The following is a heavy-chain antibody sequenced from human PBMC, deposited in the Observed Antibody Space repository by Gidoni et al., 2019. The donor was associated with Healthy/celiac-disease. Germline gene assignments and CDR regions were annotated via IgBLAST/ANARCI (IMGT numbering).Heavy chain of an antibody. CDR1: GFTFDDYA. CDR3: AKEIHYDSSGYPFDY. Sequence: EVQLVESGGRLVQPGRSLRLSCPASGFTFDDYAMHWVRQAPGKGLEWVSGISWNSGSIGYADSVKGRFTISRDNAKNSLYLQMNSLRAEDTALYYCAKEIHYDSSGYPFDYWGQGTLVTVSS. D-gene: IGHD3-22*01. J-gene: IGHJ4*02. V-gene: IGHV3-9*01. CDR2: ISWNSGSI.